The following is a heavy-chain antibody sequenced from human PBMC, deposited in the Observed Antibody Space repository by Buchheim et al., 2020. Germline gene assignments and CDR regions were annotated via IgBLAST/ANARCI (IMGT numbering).Heavy chain of an antibody. Sequence: QVQLVQSGAEVKKPGASVKVSCKASGYTFTSYYMHWVRQAPGQGFEWMGIINPSGGSTSYAQKFQGRVTMTRDTSTSTVYMELSSLRSEDTAVYYCARDRLIRFLEWSTPDPYGMDVWGQGTT. V-gene: IGHV1-46*01. D-gene: IGHD3-3*01. CDR3: ARDRLIRFLEWSTPDPYGMDV. CDR2: INPSGGST. J-gene: IGHJ6*02. CDR1: GYTFTSYY.